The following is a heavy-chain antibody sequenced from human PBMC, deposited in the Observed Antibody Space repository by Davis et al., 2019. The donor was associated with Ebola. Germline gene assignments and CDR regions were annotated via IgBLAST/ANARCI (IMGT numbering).Heavy chain of an antibody. CDR3: ARDHGYCSGGSCYSSYFDY. Sequence: GESLKISCAASGFTFSSNSMNWFRQAPGKGLEWVSSISSGGTNIYYADSVKGRFTISRDNAKNSLYLQMNSLRAEDTAVYYCARDHGYCSGGSCYSSYFDYWGQGTLVTVSS. J-gene: IGHJ4*02. CDR1: GFTFSSNS. CDR2: ISSGGTNI. D-gene: IGHD2-15*01. V-gene: IGHV3-21*01.